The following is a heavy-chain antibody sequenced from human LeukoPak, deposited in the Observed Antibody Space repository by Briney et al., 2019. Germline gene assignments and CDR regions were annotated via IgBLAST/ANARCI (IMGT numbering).Heavy chain of an antibody. J-gene: IGHJ6*03. Sequence: ASVKVSCKASGYNFLNYGISWARQAPGQGLEWMGWISGKTGNINYAQKFQARATMTRDTSTSTAYMELRSLRSDDTAVYFCARRFLNSHPIYYYMDVWAKGTTVIVSS. CDR2: ISGKTGNI. V-gene: IGHV1-18*01. CDR3: ARRFLNSHPIYYYMDV. CDR1: GYNFLNYG. D-gene: IGHD2-21*01.